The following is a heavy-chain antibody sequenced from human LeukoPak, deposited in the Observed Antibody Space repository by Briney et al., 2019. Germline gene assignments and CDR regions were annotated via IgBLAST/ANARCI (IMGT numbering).Heavy chain of an antibody. Sequence: GGSLRLSCAASGFSFSSYWMSWVRQAPGKGLEWVSAISGSGGSTYYADSVKGRFTISRDNSKSTLYLQMNSLRAEDTAVYYCAKPQSLSGYSYGYGSLAPDNWGQGTLVTVSS. D-gene: IGHD5-18*01. J-gene: IGHJ4*02. CDR1: GFSFSSYW. V-gene: IGHV3-23*01. CDR3: AKPQSLSGYSYGYGSLAPDN. CDR2: ISGSGGST.